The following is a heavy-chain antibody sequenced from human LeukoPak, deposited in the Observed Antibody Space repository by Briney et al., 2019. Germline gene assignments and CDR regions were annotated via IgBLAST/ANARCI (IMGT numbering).Heavy chain of an antibody. CDR2: ISGSGGST. Sequence: HPGGSLRLSCAASGFTFSSYAMSWVRQAPGKGLEWVSAISGSGGSTYYADSVKGRFTISRDNSKNTLYLQMNSLRAEDTAVYYCAKPSYGDYRYYYYYYGMDVWGQGTTVTVSS. D-gene: IGHD4-17*01. J-gene: IGHJ6*02. CDR1: GFTFSSYA. CDR3: AKPSYGDYRYYYYYYGMDV. V-gene: IGHV3-23*01.